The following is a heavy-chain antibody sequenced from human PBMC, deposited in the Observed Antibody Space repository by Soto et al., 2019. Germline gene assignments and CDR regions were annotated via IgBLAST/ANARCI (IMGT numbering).Heavy chain of an antibody. Sequence: SETLSLTCDVSGGSTMISDYYCAWIRQPPGKGLEWIGSMYYSGSTYHNPSLTSRVTMSVDRSKNQFSLRLNSVTAADTAVYYSARLTIVGATPYYFDYWGQGILVTVSS. CDR2: MYYSGST. CDR1: GGSTMISDYY. D-gene: IGHD1-26*01. V-gene: IGHV4-39*01. J-gene: IGHJ4*02. CDR3: ARLTIVGATPYYFDY.